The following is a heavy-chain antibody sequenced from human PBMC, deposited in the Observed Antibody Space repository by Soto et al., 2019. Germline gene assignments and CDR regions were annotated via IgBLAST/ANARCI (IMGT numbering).Heavy chain of an antibody. J-gene: IGHJ6*03. Sequence: VQLVESGGGVVQPGRSLRLSCAASGFSFNTYAMHWVRQAPGKGLEWVAVIWNDGSNKNYADSVKGRFTISRDNSKSTLDLQMNSLRAEDTAVYYCAREQIAAGAPYMDVWGKGTTVTVSS. CDR1: GFSFNTYA. CDR2: IWNDGSNK. D-gene: IGHD6-13*01. CDR3: AREQIAAGAPYMDV. V-gene: IGHV3-33*01.